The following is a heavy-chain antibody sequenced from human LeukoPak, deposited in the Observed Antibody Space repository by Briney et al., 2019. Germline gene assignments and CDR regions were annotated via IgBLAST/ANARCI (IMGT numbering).Heavy chain of an antibody. D-gene: IGHD1/OR15-1a*01. J-gene: IGHJ4*02. CDR1: GGSISSSSYY. Sequence: PSETLSLTCTVSGGSISSSSYYWGWIRQPPGKGLEWFGSIYYSGTAYYNPSLKSRVTISVDTSKNQFSLRLSSVTAADTAVYYCARLGSAGHIGGTNFDYWGQGTLVTVSS. CDR2: IYYSGTA. CDR3: ARLGSAGHIGGTNFDY. V-gene: IGHV4-39*01.